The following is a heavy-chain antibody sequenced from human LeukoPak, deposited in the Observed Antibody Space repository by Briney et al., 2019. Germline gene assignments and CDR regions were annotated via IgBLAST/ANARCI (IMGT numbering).Heavy chain of an antibody. Sequence: WASVKVSCKASGYTFTGYYMHWVRQAPGQGLEWMGWINTNTGNPTYAQGFTGRFVFSLDTSVSTAYLQISSLKAEDTAVYYCARDGDGWFGESAPDYWGQGTLVTVSS. CDR1: GYTFTGYY. D-gene: IGHD3-10*01. CDR2: INTNTGNP. CDR3: ARDGDGWFGESAPDY. V-gene: IGHV7-4-1*02. J-gene: IGHJ4*02.